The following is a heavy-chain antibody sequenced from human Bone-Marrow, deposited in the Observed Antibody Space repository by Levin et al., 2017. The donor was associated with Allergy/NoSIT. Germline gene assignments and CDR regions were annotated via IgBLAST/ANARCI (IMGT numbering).Heavy chain of an antibody. CDR3: ATSRGHWGVACDF. J-gene: IGHJ3*01. CDR1: GLTFTAAW. D-gene: IGHD7-27*01. CDR2: IKSKSDDEKT. V-gene: IGHV3-15*01. Sequence: GGSLRLSCATSGLTFTAAWMTWVRQAPGKGLEWVGRIKSKSDDEKTDYAAPVKGRFTISRDDSENTLYLQMNSLTTEDTAVYYCATSRGHWGVACDFWGQGTMVTVSS.